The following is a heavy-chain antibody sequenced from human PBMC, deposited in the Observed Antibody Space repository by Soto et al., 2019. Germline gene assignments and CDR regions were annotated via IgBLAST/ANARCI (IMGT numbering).Heavy chain of an antibody. V-gene: IGHV1-69*12. CDR2: INPIFGTA. D-gene: IGHD2-21*01. Sequence: QVQLVQSGAEVKKPGSSVKVSCKSSGGTFSSDAISWVRQAPGQGLGWMGGINPIFGTADYAQKFQGRVTITAGESTNTAYMELRSLRSADTAVYYCSCAVRNYYYYGMDVWGPGTTVTVSS. J-gene: IGHJ6*02. CDR3: SCAVRNYYYYGMDV. CDR1: GGTFSSDA.